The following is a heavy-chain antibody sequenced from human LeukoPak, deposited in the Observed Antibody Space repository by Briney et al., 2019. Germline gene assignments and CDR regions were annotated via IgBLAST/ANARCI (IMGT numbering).Heavy chain of an antibody. CDR1: DDTFSNYG. D-gene: IGHD6-19*01. Sequence: GASVKVSCKASDDTFSNYGISWVRQAPGQGLEWMGWISTYNGNTHYAQKFQGRVTMTTETSTNIAYLELRDLRSDDTAVYYCARTQWLEDAFDFWGQGTVVTVSS. CDR2: ISTYNGNT. J-gene: IGHJ3*01. CDR3: ARTQWLEDAFDF. V-gene: IGHV1-18*01.